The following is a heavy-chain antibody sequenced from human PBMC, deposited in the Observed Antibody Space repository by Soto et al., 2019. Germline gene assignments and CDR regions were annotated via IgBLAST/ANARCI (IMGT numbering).Heavy chain of an antibody. CDR3: ARFLPGFVWENEAFDC. D-gene: IGHD3-3*01. CDR1: GGSISNNNW. CDR2: IYHSGNT. Sequence: QVQLQESGPGLVKPSGTLSLTCTVSGGSISNNNWWSWVRQTPEKGLEWIGQIYHSGNTNYNPSFKSRVSMSVDKSKNQFSLKMNSATAADTAVYYCARFLPGFVWENEAFDCWGHGTLVTVSS. V-gene: IGHV4-4*02. J-gene: IGHJ4*01.